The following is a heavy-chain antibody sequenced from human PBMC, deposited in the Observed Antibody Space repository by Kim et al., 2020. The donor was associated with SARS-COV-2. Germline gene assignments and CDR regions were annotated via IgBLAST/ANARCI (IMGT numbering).Heavy chain of an antibody. J-gene: IGHJ2*01. CDR3: AREKGSGSYSESDWYFDL. D-gene: IGHD1-26*01. CDR1: GDRVSSNSAA. Sequence: SQTLSLTCAISGDRVSSNSAAWNWIRQSPSRGLEWLGRTYYRSKWYNDYAVSVKSRITINPDTSKNQFSLQLNSVTPEDTAVYYCAREKGSGSYSESDWYFDLWGRGTLVTVSS. CDR2: TYYRSKWYN. V-gene: IGHV6-1*01.